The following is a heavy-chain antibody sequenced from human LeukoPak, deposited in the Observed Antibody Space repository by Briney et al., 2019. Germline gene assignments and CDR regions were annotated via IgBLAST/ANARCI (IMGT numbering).Heavy chain of an antibody. CDR1: GGSFSGYY. CDR2: INPSGST. J-gene: IGHJ2*01. Sequence: SETLSLTCAVYGGSFSGYYWTWIRQSPGKGLEWIGEINPSGSTYYNPSLKSRLTISRDTSKNQFSLRLSSVTAADTAVYYCAREDWYFDLWGRGTLVTVSS. CDR3: AREDWYFDL. V-gene: IGHV4-34*01.